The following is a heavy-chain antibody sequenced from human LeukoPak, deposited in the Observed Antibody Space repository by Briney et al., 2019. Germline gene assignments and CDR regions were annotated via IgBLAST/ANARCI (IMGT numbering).Heavy chain of an antibody. Sequence: SETLSLTRTVSVGSISSGSYCWSWIRQPAGKGLEWIGRIYASGSTNYNPSLKSRVTISVDTSKNQFSLKLSSVTAADTAVYYCARGLYESSNLMYYWGQGTLVTVSS. CDR3: ARGLYESSNLMYY. D-gene: IGHD3-22*01. CDR2: IYASGST. CDR1: VGSISSGSYC. J-gene: IGHJ4*02. V-gene: IGHV4-61*02.